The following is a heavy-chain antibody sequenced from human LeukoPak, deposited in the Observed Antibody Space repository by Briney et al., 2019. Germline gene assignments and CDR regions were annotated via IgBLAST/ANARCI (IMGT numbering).Heavy chain of an antibody. V-gene: IGHV1-69*05. D-gene: IGHD2-2*01. CDR1: GGTFSSYA. CDR3: ARDLVVVVPAAMTPGGWFDP. Sequence: SVKVSCKASGGTFSSYAISWVRQAPGQGLEWMGRIIPIFGTANYAQKFQGRVTITTDESTSTAYMELSSLRSEDTAVYYCARDLVVVVPAAMTPGGWFDPWGQGTLVAVSS. CDR2: IIPIFGTA. J-gene: IGHJ5*02.